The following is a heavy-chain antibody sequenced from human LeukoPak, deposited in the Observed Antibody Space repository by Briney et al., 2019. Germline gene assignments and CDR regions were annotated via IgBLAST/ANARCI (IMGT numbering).Heavy chain of an antibody. CDR1: GFTFSNYE. J-gene: IGHJ4*02. CDR2: ISSGGSSI. CDR3: ARYFRGYDSRLHDY. Sequence: GGSLRLSCAASGFTFSNYEMNWVRQAPGKGLEWISYISSGGSSIYSADSVKGRFTISRDNAKNSLYLQMYSLRAEDTAVYYCARYFRGYDSRLHDYWGQGTLVTVSS. D-gene: IGHD3-22*01. V-gene: IGHV3-48*03.